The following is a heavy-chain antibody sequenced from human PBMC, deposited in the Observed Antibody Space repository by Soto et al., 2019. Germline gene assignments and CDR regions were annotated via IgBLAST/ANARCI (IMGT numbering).Heavy chain of an antibody. D-gene: IGHD6-13*01. CDR3: ARGSSWLRGDWFVL. Sequence: SQTLSLTCAISGDSLSSNRAAWNWIRQSPSRGLEWLGRAYYRSKWYNDYAVSVRSRITINPDTSKNQFSLQLNSVTPEDTAVYYFARGSSWLRGDWFVLWGQGTLVTVSS. CDR2: AYYRSKWYN. CDR1: GDSLSSNRAA. J-gene: IGHJ5*01. V-gene: IGHV6-1*01.